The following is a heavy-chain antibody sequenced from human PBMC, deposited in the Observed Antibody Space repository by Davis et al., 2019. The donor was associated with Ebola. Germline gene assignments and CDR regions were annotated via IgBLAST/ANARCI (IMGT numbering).Heavy chain of an antibody. D-gene: IGHD3/OR15-3a*01. J-gene: IGHJ6*03. CDR3: ARRGKADFWTGGVIGTNYYYYYMDV. CDR2: ISSSSSTI. CDR1: GLTFRSYW. V-gene: IGHV3-48*04. Sequence: GESLKISCEASGLTFRSYWMTWVRQAPGKGLEWVSYISSSSSTIYYADSVKGRFTISRDNAKNSLYLQMNSLRAEDTAVYYCARRGKADFWTGGVIGTNYYYYYMDVWGKGTTVTVSS.